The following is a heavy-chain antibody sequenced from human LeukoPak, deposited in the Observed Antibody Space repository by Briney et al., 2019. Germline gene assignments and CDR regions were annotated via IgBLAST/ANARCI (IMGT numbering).Heavy chain of an antibody. CDR2: IKQDGSEK. D-gene: IGHD3-3*01. J-gene: IGHJ6*03. V-gene: IGHV3-7*01. Sequence: GGSLRLSCAASRFTFSSYWMSWVRQAPGKGLEWVANIKQDGSEKYYVDSVKGRFTISRDNAKNSLYLQMNSLRAEDTAVYYCARDRLGRITIFGVVIKGRDYYYYMDVWGKGTTVTVSS. CDR1: RFTFSSYW. CDR3: ARDRLGRITIFGVVIKGRDYYYYMDV.